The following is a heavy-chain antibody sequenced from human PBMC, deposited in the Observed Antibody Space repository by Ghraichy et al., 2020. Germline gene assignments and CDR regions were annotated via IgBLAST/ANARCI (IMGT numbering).Heavy chain of an antibody. J-gene: IGHJ6*02. Sequence: GGSLRLSCAASGFTFSSYAMSWVRQAPGKGLEWVSAISGSGGSTYYADSVKGRFTISRDNSKNTLYLQMNSLRAEDTAVYYCANGRDYGPSYYYYYGMDVWGQGTTVTVSS. CDR2: ISGSGGST. CDR3: ANGRDYGPSYYYYYGMDV. D-gene: IGHD4-17*01. CDR1: GFTFSSYA. V-gene: IGHV3-23*01.